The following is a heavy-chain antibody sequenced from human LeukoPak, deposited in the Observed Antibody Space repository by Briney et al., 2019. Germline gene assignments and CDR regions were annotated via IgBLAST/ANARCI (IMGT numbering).Heavy chain of an antibody. Sequence: GGSLRLSCAASGFTFSSYSMNWVRQAPGKGLEWVSSISSSSSYIYYADSVKGRFTISRDNAKSSLYLQMNSLRAEDTAVYYCARDTYDFWRWVSESWGQGTLVTVSS. CDR3: ARDTYDFWRWVSES. CDR2: ISSSSSYI. V-gene: IGHV3-21*04. CDR1: GFTFSSYS. D-gene: IGHD3-3*01. J-gene: IGHJ4*02.